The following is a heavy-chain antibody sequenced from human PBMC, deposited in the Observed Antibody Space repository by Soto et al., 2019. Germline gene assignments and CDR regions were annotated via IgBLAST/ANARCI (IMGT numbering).Heavy chain of an antibody. CDR2: VNPNNGKT. CDR3: AKTTKNRFVLWFGEVADSFDV. Sequence: QVQLVQSGAVVEKPGASVKVSCQASGYGFSYHYIYWVRQAPGLGLEWLGGVNPNNGKTAYAQKLQGRVTMTSARSTSTVYMELNSLRSDDTAVYYCAKTTKNRFVLWFGEVADSFDVWGQGTMITVSS. J-gene: IGHJ3*01. V-gene: IGHV1-46*04. CDR1: GYGFSYHY. D-gene: IGHD3-10*01.